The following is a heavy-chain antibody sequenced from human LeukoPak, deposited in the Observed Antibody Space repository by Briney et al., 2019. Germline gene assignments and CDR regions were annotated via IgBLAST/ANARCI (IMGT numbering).Heavy chain of an antibody. CDR2: ISGSGDYT. V-gene: IGHV3-23*01. Sequence: GGSLRRSCAASGISFSSYAMSWVRQAPGRGLEWVSLISGSGDYTQYADSVRGRFALSRDNSKKTLFLQMNSLRVEDTAVYYCAKDRGYDYSYGLDVWGQGTTVTVSS. CDR1: GISFSSYA. CDR3: AKDRGYDYSYGLDV. J-gene: IGHJ6*02. D-gene: IGHD5-12*01.